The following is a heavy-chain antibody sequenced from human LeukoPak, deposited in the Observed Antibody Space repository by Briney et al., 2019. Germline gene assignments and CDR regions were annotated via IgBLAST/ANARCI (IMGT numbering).Heavy chain of an antibody. V-gene: IGHV4-59*12. D-gene: IGHD3-10*01. J-gene: IGHJ5*02. CDR2: IYYSGTT. CDR3: ARDETHFYGSGSFNWFDP. CDR1: GGSIRGYY. Sequence: SETLSLTCSVSGGSIRGYYWSWIRQPPGKGLEWIGYIYYSGTTIYNPSLKSRLTISLDTSKNQFSLNLSSVTAADTAVYYCARDETHFYGSGSFNWFDPWGQGILVTVSS.